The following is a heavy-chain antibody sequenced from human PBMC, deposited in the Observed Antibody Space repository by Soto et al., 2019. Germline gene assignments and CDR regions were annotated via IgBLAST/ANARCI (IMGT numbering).Heavy chain of an antibody. J-gene: IGHJ4*02. CDR3: AKDPEYRVRANYFEY. V-gene: IGHV3-23*01. CDR2: ISGQST. Sequence: GGSLRLSCAASGFTFSKYAMNWVRQAPGEGLQWLSGISGQSTYYADSVKGRFTIYRDDSKSRLYLQMNSLRVEDTATYFCAKDPEYRVRANYFEYWGQGTVVTVSS. CDR1: GFTFSKYA. D-gene: IGHD3-10*02.